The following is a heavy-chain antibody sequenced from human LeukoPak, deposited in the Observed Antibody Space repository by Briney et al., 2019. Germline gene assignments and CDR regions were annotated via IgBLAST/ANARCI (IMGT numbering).Heavy chain of an antibody. CDR1: GFTFSDYY. J-gene: IGHJ4*02. CDR2: ISSSGSTI. Sequence: GGSLRLSCAASGFTFSDYYMSWIRQAPGKGREWVSYISSSGSTIDYAVSVKGRVTISRDNAKNSLYLQMNSLRAEDTAAYYCASDCGGDGNYWGQGTLVTVSS. CDR3: ASDCGGDGNY. D-gene: IGHD2-21*02. V-gene: IGHV3-11*01.